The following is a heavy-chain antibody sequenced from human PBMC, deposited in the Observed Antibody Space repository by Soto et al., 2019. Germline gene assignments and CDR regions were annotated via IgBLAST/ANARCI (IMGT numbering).Heavy chain of an antibody. CDR1: GGSISSSSYY. V-gene: IGHV4-39*01. D-gene: IGHD3-22*01. Sequence: QLQLQESGPGLVKPSETLSLTCTVSGGSISSSSYYWGWIRQPPGKGLEWIGSIYYSGSTYYNPSLKSRVTISVDTSKNQFSLKLSSVTAADTAVYYCARHLYYYDAQAFDIWGQGTMVTVSS. J-gene: IGHJ3*02. CDR2: IYYSGST. CDR3: ARHLYYYDAQAFDI.